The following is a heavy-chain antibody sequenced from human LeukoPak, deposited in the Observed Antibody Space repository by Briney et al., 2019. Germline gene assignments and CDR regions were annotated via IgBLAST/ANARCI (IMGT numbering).Heavy chain of an antibody. CDR3: ARVVVPAAMGGMDV. D-gene: IGHD2-2*01. J-gene: IGHJ6*02. Sequence: SETLSLTCTVSGGSNSSYYWSWIRQPPGKGREWIGYIYYSGSTNYNPSLKSRVTISVDTSKNQFSLKLSSVTAADTAVYYCARVVVPAAMGGMDVWGQGTTVTVSS. CDR1: GGSNSSYY. CDR2: IYYSGST. V-gene: IGHV4-59*01.